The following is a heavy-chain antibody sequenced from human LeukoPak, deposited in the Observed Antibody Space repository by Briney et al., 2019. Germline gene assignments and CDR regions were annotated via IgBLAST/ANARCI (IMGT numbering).Heavy chain of an antibody. Sequence: SQTLSLTCALSGDSLSSNNAAWNSVRQSPSRGLEWLGRTYYRSKWYNDYAVAVESPITINPDTSKNQFSLQLNSVTPEDTAVYYCARGAPRNWFDPWGQGTPVTVSS. J-gene: IGHJ5*02. V-gene: IGHV6-1*01. CDR1: GDSLSSNNAA. CDR2: TYYRSKWYN. CDR3: ARGAPRNWFDP.